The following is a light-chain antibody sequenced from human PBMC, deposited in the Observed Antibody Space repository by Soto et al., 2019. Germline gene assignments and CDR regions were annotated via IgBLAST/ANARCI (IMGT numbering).Light chain of an antibody. CDR2: WTS. J-gene: IGKJ2*01. CDR1: QSVLYSSNNKNY. CDR3: QKYYSTPYT. Sequence: DIVMTQSPDSLAVSLGERATINCKSSQSVLYSSNNKNYLSWYQQKPGQPPKLLIYWTSTRASGIPDRFSGSGSGTDFTLTIRSLQAEDVAVYYCQKYYSTPYTFGQETKLEIK. V-gene: IGKV4-1*01.